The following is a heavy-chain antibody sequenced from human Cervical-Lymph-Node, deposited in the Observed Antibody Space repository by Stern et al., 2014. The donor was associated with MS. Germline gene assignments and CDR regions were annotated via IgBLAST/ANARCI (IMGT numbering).Heavy chain of an antibody. CDR3: ARGYTTSSGRPDY. CDR2: ISSSGGT. D-gene: IGHD6-6*01. CDR1: GGSTSSYY. Sequence: QLQLQESGPGLVKPSETLSLTCTVSGGSTSSYYWSWIRQPPGKGLEWIGYISSSGGTKYNPSLKSRVTISVDTSKNQFALNLSPVTAADTAVYYCARGYTTSSGRPDYWGQGTLVTVSS. V-gene: IGHV4-59*08. J-gene: IGHJ4*02.